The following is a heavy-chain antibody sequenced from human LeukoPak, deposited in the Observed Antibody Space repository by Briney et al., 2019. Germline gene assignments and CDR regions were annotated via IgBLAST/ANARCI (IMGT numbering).Heavy chain of an antibody. CDR3: ARHWPDTAYYYGMDV. CDR2: IYPGDSDT. Sequence: GESLKISCKGSGYSFTNYWIGWVRQMPGKGLEWMGIIYPGDSDTRYSPSFQGQVTISADKSITTAYLQWSSLKASDTAMYYCARHWPDTAYYYGMDVWGQGTTVTVS. D-gene: IGHD3-10*01. J-gene: IGHJ6*02. V-gene: IGHV5-51*01. CDR1: GYSFTNYW.